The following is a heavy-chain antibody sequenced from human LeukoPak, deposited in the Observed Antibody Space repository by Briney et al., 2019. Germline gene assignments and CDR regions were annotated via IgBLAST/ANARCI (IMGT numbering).Heavy chain of an antibody. V-gene: IGHV1-18*01. CDR3: ARDGVIRGIFGVAYNWFDP. D-gene: IGHD3-3*01. J-gene: IGHJ5*02. CDR2: ISAYNGNT. Sequence: GASVKVSCKASGYTFTSYGISWVQQAPGQGLEWMGWISAYNGNTNYAQKLQGRVTMTTDTSTSTAYMELRSLRSDDTAVYYCARDGVIRGIFGVAYNWFDPWGQGTLVTVSS. CDR1: GYTFTSYG.